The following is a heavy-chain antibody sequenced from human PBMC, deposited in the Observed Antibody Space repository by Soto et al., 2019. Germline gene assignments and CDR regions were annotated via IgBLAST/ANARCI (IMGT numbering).Heavy chain of an antibody. CDR1: GVTFRRYA. D-gene: IGHD3-10*01. J-gene: IGHJ4*02. CDR3: AKDRAVRGKFYFDY. Sequence: PWGSMRLPCAAAGVTFRRYAMSRVRPAPGKGLAWVSGICGSGDSTYYADSVKGRFTISRDNSKNTLYLQMNSLRAEDTAVYYCAKDRAVRGKFYFDYWGQGTLVTVSS. V-gene: IGHV3-23*01. CDR2: ICGSGDST.